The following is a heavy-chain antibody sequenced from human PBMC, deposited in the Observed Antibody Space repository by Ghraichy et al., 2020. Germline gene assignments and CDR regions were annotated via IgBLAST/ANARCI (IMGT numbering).Heavy chain of an antibody. CDR2: ISGSGGST. Sequence: GGSLRLSCAASGFTFSSYAMSWVRQAPGKGLEWVSAISGSGGSTYYADSVKGRFTISRDNSKNTLYLQMNSLRAEDTAVYYCAKDGTPGLRYFDWTFYNYWGQGTLVTVSS. CDR1: GFTFSSYA. D-gene: IGHD3-9*01. V-gene: IGHV3-23*01. J-gene: IGHJ4*02. CDR3: AKDGTPGLRYFDWTFYNY.